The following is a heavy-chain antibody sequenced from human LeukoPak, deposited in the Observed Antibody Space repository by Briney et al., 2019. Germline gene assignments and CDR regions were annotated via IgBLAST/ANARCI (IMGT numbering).Heavy chain of an antibody. D-gene: IGHD6-13*01. CDR2: INHSGST. J-gene: IGHJ4*02. Sequence: SETLSLTCAVYGGSFSGYYRGCIRQPPGKGLEWIGEINHSGSTNYNPSLKSRVTISVDTSKNQFSLNLSSVTAADTAVYYCARGRQGYSSSWYDYWGQGTLVTVSS. CDR1: GGSFSGYY. V-gene: IGHV4-34*01. CDR3: ARGRQGYSSSWYDY.